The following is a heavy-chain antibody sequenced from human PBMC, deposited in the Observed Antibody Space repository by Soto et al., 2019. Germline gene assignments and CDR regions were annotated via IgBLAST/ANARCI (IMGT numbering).Heavy chain of an antibody. V-gene: IGHV4-4*01. J-gene: IGHJ4*02. Sequence: LSLTCAVSGVSISSGNWLTWVRQTPQRGLEYIGEIFHDGTANYYPSFERRVAISVDTSKNQFSLKLTSVTAADTAIYFCARLVYDTRLNYMYFDFWGQGALVTVSS. CDR1: GVSISSGNW. CDR2: IFHDGTA. CDR3: ARLVYDTRLNYMYFDF. D-gene: IGHD2-8*01.